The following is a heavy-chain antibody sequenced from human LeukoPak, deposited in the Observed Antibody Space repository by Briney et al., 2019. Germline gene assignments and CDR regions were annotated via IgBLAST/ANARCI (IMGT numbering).Heavy chain of an antibody. CDR1: GFTLSSYS. V-gene: IGHV3-21*04. CDR3: AKPRRFYYYYMDV. J-gene: IGHJ6*03. CDR2: ISSSSSYR. Sequence: GGSLRLSCAASGFTLSSYSMNWVRQAPGEGLEWVSSISSSSSYRYYADSVKGRFTISRDNSKNSLYLQMNSLRAEDTALYYCAKPRRFYYYYMDVWGKGTTVTVSS. D-gene: IGHD1-14*01.